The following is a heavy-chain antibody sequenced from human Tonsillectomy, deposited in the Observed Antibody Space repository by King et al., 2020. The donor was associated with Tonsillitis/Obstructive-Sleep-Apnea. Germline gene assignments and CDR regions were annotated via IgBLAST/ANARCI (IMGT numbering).Heavy chain of an antibody. J-gene: IGHJ4*02. CDR3: ANRNYYGSGSYFFYFDY. CDR1: GLTLSNYA. Sequence: VQLVESGGDLVQPGGSLRLSCAASGLTLSNYAMSWVRQAPGKGLEWVSAISGNGGSTYYADSVKGRFTIYRDNSKNTLYMQINTLRAEDTAVYFCANRNYYGSGSYFFYFDYWGQGTRVTVSS. V-gene: IGHV3-23*04. D-gene: IGHD3-10*01. CDR2: ISGNGGST.